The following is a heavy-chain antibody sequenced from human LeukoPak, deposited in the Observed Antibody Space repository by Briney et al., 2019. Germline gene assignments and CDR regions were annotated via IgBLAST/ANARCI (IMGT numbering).Heavy chain of an antibody. D-gene: IGHD6-19*01. CDR3: AGQWLVLDYYYGMDV. J-gene: IGHJ6*02. CDR2: IYSGGST. CDR1: GFTVSSNY. Sequence: GGSLRLSCAASGFTVSSNYMSWVRQAPGKGLEWVSVIYSGGSTYYADSVKGRFTISRDNSKNTLYLQMNSLGAEDTAVYYCAGQWLVLDYYYGMDVWGQGTTVTVSS. V-gene: IGHV3-66*02.